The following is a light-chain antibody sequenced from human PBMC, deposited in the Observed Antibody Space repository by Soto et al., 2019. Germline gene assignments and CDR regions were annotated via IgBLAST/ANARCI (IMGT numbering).Light chain of an antibody. Sequence: DIQMTQSPSSVSASVGDRVTITCRASQGISSRLAWYQQKPGQAPNLLIYAASSLQSGVPSRFSGSGSETDFTLTIGSLQPEDFATYYRQQSNNFPLTFGGGTKVEIK. CDR1: QGISSR. CDR2: AAS. J-gene: IGKJ4*01. V-gene: IGKV1-12*01. CDR3: QQSNNFPLT.